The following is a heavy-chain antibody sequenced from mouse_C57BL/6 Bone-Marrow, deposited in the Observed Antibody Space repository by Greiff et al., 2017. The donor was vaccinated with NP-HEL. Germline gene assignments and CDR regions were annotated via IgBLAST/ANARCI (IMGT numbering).Heavy chain of an antibody. CDR1: GYTFTSNW. Sequence: VQLQQPETELVKPGASVKLPCKASGYTFTSNWMHWVRQRPGQGLEWIGNINPSNGGTNYNEKFKSKATLTVDKSSSTAYMQLSSLTSEDSAVYYCARDSGYAFDYWGQGTTLTVSS. V-gene: IGHV1-53*01. J-gene: IGHJ2*01. CDR3: ARDSGYAFDY. D-gene: IGHD3-2*02. CDR2: INPSNGGT.